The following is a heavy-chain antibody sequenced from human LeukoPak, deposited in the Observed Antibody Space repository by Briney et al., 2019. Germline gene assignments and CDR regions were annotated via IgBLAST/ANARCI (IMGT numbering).Heavy chain of an antibody. Sequence: WASVKVSCKASGYTFTSYYMHWVRQAPGQGLEWMGIINPSGGSTSYAQKFQGRVTMTRHTSTSTVYMELSSLRSEDTAVYCCARVITSSGSLDYWGQGTLVTVSS. CDR1: GYTFTSYY. J-gene: IGHJ4*02. V-gene: IGHV1-46*01. D-gene: IGHD3-3*01. CDR2: INPSGGST. CDR3: ARVITSSGSLDY.